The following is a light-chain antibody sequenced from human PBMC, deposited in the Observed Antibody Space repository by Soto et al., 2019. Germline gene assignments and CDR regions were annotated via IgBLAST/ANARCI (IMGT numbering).Light chain of an antibody. Sequence: EIPMTKSPSTLSACVGDSVNIXCRASESICTGLVWYQQRPGKAPNLLIFAASTLQSGGPSRFSGSGSVTDFTRTIRSLQPEDFATYYGQQSYTAPLTFGGGTKVDI. CDR1: ESICTG. CDR2: AAS. CDR3: QQSYTAPLT. J-gene: IGKJ4*01. V-gene: IGKV1-39*01.